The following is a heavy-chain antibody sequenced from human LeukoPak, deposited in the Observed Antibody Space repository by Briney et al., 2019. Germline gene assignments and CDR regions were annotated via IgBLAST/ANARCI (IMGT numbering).Heavy chain of an antibody. J-gene: IGHJ6*04. CDR3: ASQRGYDILTGYYYYGMDV. CDR2: ISAYNGNT. V-gene: IGHV1-18*04. D-gene: IGHD3-9*01. Sequence: ASVKVSCKVSGYTFTSYGISWVRQAPGQGLEWMGWISAYNGNTNYAQKLQGRVTMTTDTSTSTAYMELRSLGSDDTAVYYCASQRGYDILTGYYYYGMDVWGKGTTVTVSS. CDR1: GYTFTSYG.